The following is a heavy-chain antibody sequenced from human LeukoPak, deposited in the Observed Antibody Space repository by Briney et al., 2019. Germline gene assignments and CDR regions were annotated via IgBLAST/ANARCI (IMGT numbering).Heavy chain of an antibody. D-gene: IGHD4-17*01. CDR1: GYTFTSYY. Sequence: ASVKVSCKASGYTFTSYYMHWVRQAPGQGLEWMGIINPSGGSTSYAQKFQGRVTITADESTSTAYMELSSLRSEDTAVYYCASHNGDSRMDVWGQGTTVTVSS. CDR2: INPSGGST. V-gene: IGHV1-46*01. J-gene: IGHJ6*02. CDR3: ASHNGDSRMDV.